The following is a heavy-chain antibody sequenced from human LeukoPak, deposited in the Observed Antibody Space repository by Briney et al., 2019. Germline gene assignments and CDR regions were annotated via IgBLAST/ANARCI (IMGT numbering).Heavy chain of an antibody. CDR1: GFTFSSYW. Sequence: GGSLRLSCSASGFTFSSYWMSWVRQAPGKGLEWVANIKQDGSEKYYVDSVKGRFTISRDNAKNSLYLQMNSLRAEDTAVYYCARAPEEWELLPHGHFDYWGQGTLVTVSS. D-gene: IGHD1-26*01. V-gene: IGHV3-7*01. CDR3: ARAPEEWELLPHGHFDY. J-gene: IGHJ4*02. CDR2: IKQDGSEK.